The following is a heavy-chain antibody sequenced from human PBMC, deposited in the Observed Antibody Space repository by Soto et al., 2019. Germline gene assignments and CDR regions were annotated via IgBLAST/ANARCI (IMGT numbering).Heavy chain of an antibody. D-gene: IGHD3-10*01. Sequence: ASVKVSCKASGYTFTNYGISWVRQAPGQGLEWMGWISGYNGNTKYAQKLQGRVTMTTDTSTSTAYMELRSLRSDDTAVYYCTWTFISSQDGLDLWGQGTLVTASS. CDR3: TWTFISSQDGLDL. J-gene: IGHJ5*02. CDR2: ISGYNGNT. V-gene: IGHV1-18*01. CDR1: GYTFTNYG.